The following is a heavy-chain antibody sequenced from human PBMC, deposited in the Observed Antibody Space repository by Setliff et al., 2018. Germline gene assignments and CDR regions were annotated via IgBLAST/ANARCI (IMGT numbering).Heavy chain of an antibody. CDR3: ARAPNDLGVDWLFNNYFDY. Sequence: SETLSLTCNVSGGSVSSGYYYWDWIRQPPGKGLEWIGTVYYTGRTYYNPSLKSRVTIAVDAPDNHFTLKLRSVTAADTAVYYCARAPNDLGVDWLFNNYFDYWGHGTLVTVSS. V-gene: IGHV4-39*02. CDR2: VYYTGRT. J-gene: IGHJ4*01. D-gene: IGHD3-9*01. CDR1: GGSVSSGYYY.